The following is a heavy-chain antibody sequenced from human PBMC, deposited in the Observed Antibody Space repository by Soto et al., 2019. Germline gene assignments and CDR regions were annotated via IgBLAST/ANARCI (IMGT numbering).Heavy chain of an antibody. V-gene: IGHV4-39*01. J-gene: IGHJ6*02. Sequence: SETLSLTCTVSGGSISSSSYYWGWIRQPPGKGLEWIGSIYYSGSTYYNPSLKSRVTISVDTSKNQFSLKLSSVTAADTAVYYCALGYSSSWDYYYYRLDVWGQGTTVTVSS. CDR2: IYYSGST. D-gene: IGHD6-13*01. CDR3: ALGYSSSWDYYYYRLDV. CDR1: GGSISSSSYY.